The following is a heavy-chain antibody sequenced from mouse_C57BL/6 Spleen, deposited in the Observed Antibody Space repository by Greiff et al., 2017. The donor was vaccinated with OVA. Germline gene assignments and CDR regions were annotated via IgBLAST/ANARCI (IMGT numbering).Heavy chain of an antibody. CDR3: ARSRDYDGPLFAY. V-gene: IGHV1-18*01. D-gene: IGHD2-4*01. CDR2: INPNNGGT. CDR1: GYTFTVYN. J-gene: IGHJ3*01. Sequence: VQLQQSGPELVKPGASVKIPCKASGYTFTVYNMDWVKQSHGKSLEWIGDINPNNGGTIYNQKFKGKATLTVDKSSSTAYMERRSLTSEDTAVYYCARSRDYDGPLFAYWGQGTLVTVSA.